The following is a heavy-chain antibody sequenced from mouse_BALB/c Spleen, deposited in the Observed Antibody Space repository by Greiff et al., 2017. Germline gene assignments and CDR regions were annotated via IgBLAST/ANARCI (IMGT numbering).Heavy chain of an antibody. J-gene: IGHJ2*01. D-gene: IGHD1-1*01. CDR3: ARRGLLLPFDY. Sequence: VQLKQSGPELVKPGASVKMSCKASGYTFTSYVMHWVKQKPGQGLEWIGYINPYNDGTKYNEKFKGKATLTSDKSSSTAYMELSSLTSEDSAVYYCARRGLLLPFDYWGQGTTLTVSS. V-gene: IGHV1-14*01. CDR1: GYTFTSYV. CDR2: INPYNDGT.